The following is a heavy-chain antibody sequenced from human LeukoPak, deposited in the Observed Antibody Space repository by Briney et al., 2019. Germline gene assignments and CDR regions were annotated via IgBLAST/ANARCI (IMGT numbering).Heavy chain of an antibody. CDR2: ISSSSSYI. J-gene: IGHJ2*01. V-gene: IGHV3-21*03. CDR1: GFTFSSYS. D-gene: IGHD6-13*01. CDR3: ASGGSSWYPGWYFDL. Sequence: GGPLRLSCAASGFTFSSYSMNWVRQAPGKGLEWVSSISSSSSYIYYADSVKGRFTISRDNAKNSLYLQMNSLRAEDTAVYYCASGGSSWYPGWYFDLWGRGTLVTVSS.